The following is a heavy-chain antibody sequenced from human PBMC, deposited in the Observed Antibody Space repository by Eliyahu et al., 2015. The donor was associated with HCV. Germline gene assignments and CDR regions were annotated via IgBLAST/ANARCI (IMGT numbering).Heavy chain of an antibody. CDR1: DFNFKATV. D-gene: IGHD6-19*01. CDR3: AREVYSSGRAGIFDF. Sequence: QGQLVESGGGVVQPGGSLRLSCVGSDFNFKATVMHWVRQAPGKGLEWVAGMSHDGHSKYYADSVKGRFTIARDDSQSTLYLQMDSLRIDDSAIYYCAREVYSSGRAGIFDFWGQGTLVTASS. J-gene: IGHJ4*02. CDR2: MSHDGHSK. V-gene: IGHV3-30-3*01.